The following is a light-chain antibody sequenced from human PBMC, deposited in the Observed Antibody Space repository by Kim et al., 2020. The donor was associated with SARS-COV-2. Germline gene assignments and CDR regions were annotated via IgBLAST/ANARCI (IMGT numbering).Light chain of an antibody. V-gene: IGKV1-5*03. CDR1: QSIGRW. J-gene: IGKJ2*03. CDR2: DTS. CDR3: QQSNGR. Sequence: STLSASVGDRVIITCRASQSIGRWLAWLQQKPGKAPKVLIYDTSSLESGVPSRFSGSGSGKEFTLTISSLQPEDFATYYCQQSNGRFGQGTKLEIK.